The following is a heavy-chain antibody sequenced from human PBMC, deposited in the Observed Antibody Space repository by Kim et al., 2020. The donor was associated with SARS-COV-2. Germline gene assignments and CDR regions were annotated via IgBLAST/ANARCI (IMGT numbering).Heavy chain of an antibody. CDR1: GGSISSSSYY. CDR3: ARLFWLAVAGGWFDP. V-gene: IGHV4-39*01. CDR2: IYYSGST. D-gene: IGHD6-19*01. Sequence: SETLSLTCTVSGGSISSSSYYWGWIRQPPGKGLEWIGSIYYSGSTYYNPSLKSRVTISVDTSKNQFSLKLSSVTAADTAVYYCARLFWLAVAGGWFDPWGQGTLVTVSS. J-gene: IGHJ5*02.